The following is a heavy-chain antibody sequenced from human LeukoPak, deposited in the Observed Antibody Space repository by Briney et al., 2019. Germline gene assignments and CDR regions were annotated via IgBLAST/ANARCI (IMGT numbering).Heavy chain of an antibody. CDR1: GFTFSSYE. J-gene: IGHJ5*02. CDR2: ISSSGSTI. V-gene: IGHV3-48*03. CDR3: AREDIVATIITGWFDP. D-gene: IGHD5-12*01. Sequence: GGSLRLSCAASGFTFSSYEMNWVRQAPGKGLEWVSYISSSGSTIYYADSVKGRFTISRDNAKNSLYLQMNSLRAEDTAVYYCAREDIVATIITGWFDPWGQGTLVTVSS.